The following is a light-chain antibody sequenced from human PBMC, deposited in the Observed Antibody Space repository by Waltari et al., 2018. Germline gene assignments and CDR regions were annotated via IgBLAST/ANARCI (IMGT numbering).Light chain of an antibody. CDR1: SSAVGGYNY. J-gene: IGLJ2*01. V-gene: IGLV2-8*01. CDR3: SSYAGSNIVI. Sequence: QSALTQPPSASGSPGQSVTISCTGTSSAVGGYNYVSWYQQYPGKAPKLMIYDVTKRPSGVPDRFSGSKSGNTASLTVSGLQAEDEADYYCSSYAGSNIVIFGGGTKLTVL. CDR2: DVT.